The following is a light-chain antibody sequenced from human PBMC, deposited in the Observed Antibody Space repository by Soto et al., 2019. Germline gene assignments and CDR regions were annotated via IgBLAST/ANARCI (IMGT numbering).Light chain of an antibody. Sequence: DLQMTQSPSTLSASVGDRVTMTCRASQSISTWLAWYQQQPGKAPKLLIYKASLLENGVPSRFSGSGSGTEFTLTIGSLQPDDFATYYCQHYDTYSITFGQGTRLEIK. CDR1: QSISTW. CDR2: KAS. V-gene: IGKV1-5*03. CDR3: QHYDTYSIT. J-gene: IGKJ5*01.